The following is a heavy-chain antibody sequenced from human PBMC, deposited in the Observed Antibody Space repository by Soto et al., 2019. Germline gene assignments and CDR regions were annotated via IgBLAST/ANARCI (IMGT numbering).Heavy chain of an antibody. V-gene: IGHV3-7*01. CDR1: GFTFSNYY. CDR3: VRDCGAFDL. CDR2: IKQDGREK. J-gene: IGHJ3*01. Sequence: EVQLVESGGTLVQPGGSLRLSCAASGFTFSNYYMTWVRQAPGKGLEWVASIKQDGREKNYVDSLKGRLTISRDNAWSSLYLQMNSLTVEDTAVYYCVRDCGAFDLWGQGTMVLVSS.